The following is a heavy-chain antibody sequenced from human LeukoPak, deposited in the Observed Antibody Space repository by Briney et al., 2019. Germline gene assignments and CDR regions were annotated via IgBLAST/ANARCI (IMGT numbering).Heavy chain of an antibody. CDR1: GGSISSYY. Sequence: SETLSLTCTVSGGSISSYYWSWIRQPAGKGLEWIGRIYTSGSTNYNRVTMSVDTSKNQFSLKLSSVTAADTAVYYCARRPGRCSGGSCYRHWYFDLWGRGTLVTVSS. V-gene: IGHV4-4*07. J-gene: IGHJ2*01. CDR2: IYTSGST. CDR3: ARRPGRCSGGSCYRHWYFDL. D-gene: IGHD2-15*01.